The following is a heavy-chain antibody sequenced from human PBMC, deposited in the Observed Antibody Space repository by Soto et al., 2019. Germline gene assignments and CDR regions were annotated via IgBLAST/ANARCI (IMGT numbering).Heavy chain of an antibody. J-gene: IGHJ5*02. Sequence: GESLKISCEGFGYNFATYWIAWVRQMPGKGLEYMGIIYPGDSDSRYSPSFQGQVTFSADKSISTACMQWSSLKASDTAMYYCARHGFYGDYASNYFDPWGQGTLVTVSS. V-gene: IGHV5-51*01. CDR3: ARHGFYGDYASNYFDP. D-gene: IGHD4-17*01. CDR1: GYNFATYW. CDR2: IYPGDSDS.